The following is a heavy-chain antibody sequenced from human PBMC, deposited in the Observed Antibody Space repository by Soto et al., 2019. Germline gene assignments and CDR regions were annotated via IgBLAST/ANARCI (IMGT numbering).Heavy chain of an antibody. CDR1: GGSISSYY. CDR3: ARRYGSCFDY. V-gene: IGHV4-59*08. D-gene: IGHD5-18*01. CDR2: IYSSVST. Sequence: QVQLQESGPGLVKPSETLSLTCTVSGGSISSYYWSWIRQHPGKGLEWIGYIYSSVSTNYNPSLNSRVTISVDTSKNQFYLKLSSVTAADTAVYYCARRYGSCFDYWGQGTLVTVSS. J-gene: IGHJ4*02.